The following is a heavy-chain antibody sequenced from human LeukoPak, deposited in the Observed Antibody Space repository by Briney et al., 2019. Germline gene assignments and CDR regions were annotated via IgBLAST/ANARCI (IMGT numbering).Heavy chain of an antibody. CDR2: IGPHSTFT. Sequence: ASVKVSCKSSGFTFTDHYIHWGPQGPGQGLEWVGYIGPHSTFTSSPQEFQGRVTMTRDASMSTAYMELNRLTSDDTAVYYCVREGEGPPSKDFDYWGQGTLVTVSS. V-gene: IGHV1-2*02. D-gene: IGHD2-21*01. CDR3: VREGEGPPSKDFDY. J-gene: IGHJ4*02. CDR1: GFTFTDHY.